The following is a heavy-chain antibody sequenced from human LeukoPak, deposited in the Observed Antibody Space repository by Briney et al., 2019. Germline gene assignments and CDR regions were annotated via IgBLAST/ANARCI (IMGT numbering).Heavy chain of an antibody. CDR1: GFTFSRYV. J-gene: IGHJ3*02. V-gene: IGHV3-23*01. CDR3: VRRDIYTTSSWGAFDI. Sequence: GGSLRLSCAASGFTFSRYVMSWVRQVPGRRPDWVSSISATGGEIFYADSVKGLFTISRDNSNNMVYLQMDSLRTDDTALYYCVRRDIYTTSSWGAFDIWGQGTLVTVSS. D-gene: IGHD6-6*01. CDR2: ISATGGEI.